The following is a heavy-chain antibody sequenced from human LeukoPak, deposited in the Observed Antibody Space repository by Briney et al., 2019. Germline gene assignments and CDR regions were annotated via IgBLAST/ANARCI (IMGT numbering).Heavy chain of an antibody. D-gene: IGHD3-22*01. CDR2: IYYSGST. CDR3: ATNYDSSGYCDY. CDR1: GGSFSSYY. J-gene: IGHJ4*02. V-gene: IGHV4-39*07. Sequence: PSETLSLTCAVYGGSFSSYYWGWIRQPPGKGLEWIGSIYYSGSTYYNPSLKSRVTVSVDTSKNQFSLKLSSVTAADTAVYYCATNYDSSGYCDYWGQGTLVTVSS.